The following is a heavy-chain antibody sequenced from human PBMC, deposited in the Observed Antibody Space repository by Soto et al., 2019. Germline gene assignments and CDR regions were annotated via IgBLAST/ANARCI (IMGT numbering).Heavy chain of an antibody. Sequence: GESLKISCKGSGYSFTSYWISWVRQMPGKGLEWMGRIDPSDSYTNYSPSFQGHVTISADKSISTAYLQWSSLKASDTAMYYCARGSYDSFDYYYGMDVWGQGTTVTVSS. CDR3: ARGSYDSFDYYYGMDV. V-gene: IGHV5-10-1*01. D-gene: IGHD3-16*01. CDR2: IDPSDSYT. CDR1: GYSFTSYW. J-gene: IGHJ6*02.